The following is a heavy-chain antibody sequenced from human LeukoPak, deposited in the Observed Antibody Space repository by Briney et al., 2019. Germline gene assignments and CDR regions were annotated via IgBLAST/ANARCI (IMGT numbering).Heavy chain of an antibody. CDR3: ARDGYYFFDY. J-gene: IGHJ4*02. Sequence: SETLSLTCTVSGDFISSGNYYWSWIRQPAGKGLEWIGRIYTSGSTNYNPSLKSRVTISVDTSKNQFSLKLSSLTAADTAVYYCARDGYYFFDYWGQGTLVTVSS. V-gene: IGHV4-61*02. CDR1: GDFISSGNYY. D-gene: IGHD5-18*01. CDR2: IYTSGST.